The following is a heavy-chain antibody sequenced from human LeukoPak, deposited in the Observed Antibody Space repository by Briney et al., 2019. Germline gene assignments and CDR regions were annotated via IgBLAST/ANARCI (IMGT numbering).Heavy chain of an antibody. J-gene: IGHJ5*02. Sequence: NPSETLSLTCTVSGGSINSSYSYWGWIRQPPGKGLEWIVNIYYSGSTYYNPSLKSRVTISVDTSENQFSLTLNSVTAADTAVYYCARSRGGYGDYGSWFDPWGQGILVTVSS. CDR2: IYYSGST. D-gene: IGHD3-16*01. CDR3: ARSRGGYGDYGSWFDP. CDR1: GGSINSSYSY. V-gene: IGHV4-39*07.